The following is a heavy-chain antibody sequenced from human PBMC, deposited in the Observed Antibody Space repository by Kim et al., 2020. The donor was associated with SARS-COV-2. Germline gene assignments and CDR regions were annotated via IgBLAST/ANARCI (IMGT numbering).Heavy chain of an antibody. Sequence: ASVKVSCKASGYTFTSYAMNWVRQAPGQGLEWMGWINTNTGNPTYAQGFTGRFVFSSDTSVSTAYLQISSLKAEDTAVYYCAIGLAYCGGDCYRDWGQGTLVTVSS. CDR1: GYTFTSYA. J-gene: IGHJ4*02. D-gene: IGHD2-21*02. CDR2: INTNTGNP. V-gene: IGHV7-4-1*02. CDR3: AIGLAYCGGDCYRD.